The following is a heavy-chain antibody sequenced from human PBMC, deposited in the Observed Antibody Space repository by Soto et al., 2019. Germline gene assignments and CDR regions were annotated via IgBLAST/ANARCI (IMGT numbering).Heavy chain of an antibody. J-gene: IGHJ4*02. CDR2: IIPLFGTA. D-gene: IGHD2-21*02. V-gene: IGHV1-69*06. CDR3: ASKAACGGDCYAFDS. CDR1: GGIFSSNT. Sequence: QVYLVQSGAEVKKPGSSVKISCKASGGIFSSNTINWVRQAAGQGLEWMGGIIPLFGTANYAEKFQGRVTMTADKSTKTEYMELTSLRSEDTAVYYCASKAACGGDCYAFDSSGQGTLVTVSS.